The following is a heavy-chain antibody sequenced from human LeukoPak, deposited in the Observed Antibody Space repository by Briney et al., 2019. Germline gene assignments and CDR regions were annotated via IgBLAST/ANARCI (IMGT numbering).Heavy chain of an antibody. D-gene: IGHD6-19*01. V-gene: IGHV3-23*01. CDR2: ISGSGGST. CDR1: RFTFSSYA. J-gene: IGHJ4*02. CDR3: AKDIGGGWSLSPSHIFDY. Sequence: GGSLRLSCAASRFTFSSYAMSWVRQAPGKGLEWVSAISGSGGSTYYADSVKGRFTISRDNSKNTLYLQMNSLRAEDTAVYYCAKDIGGGWSLSPSHIFDYWGQGTLVTVSS.